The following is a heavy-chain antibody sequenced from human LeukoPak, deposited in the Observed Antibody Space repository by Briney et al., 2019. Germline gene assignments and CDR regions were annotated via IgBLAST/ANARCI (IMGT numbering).Heavy chain of an antibody. Sequence: SETLSLTCTVSGGSISSYSWSWIRQPPGKRLQWIGYIYYSGNTNYDPSLKSRVTISVDTSKNQFSLKLSSVTAADTAVYYCARLIGNYYDSSGYSYGAWGQGTLVTVSS. CDR1: GGSISSYS. CDR2: IYYSGNT. V-gene: IGHV4-59*08. D-gene: IGHD3-22*01. CDR3: ARLIGNYYDSSGYSYGA. J-gene: IGHJ4*02.